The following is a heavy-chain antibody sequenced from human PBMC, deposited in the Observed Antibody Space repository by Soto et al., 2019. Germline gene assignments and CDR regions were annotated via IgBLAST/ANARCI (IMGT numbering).Heavy chain of an antibody. D-gene: IGHD6-6*01. CDR1: VFTVSSYA. V-gene: IGHV3-23*01. CDR3: AKDFIEYSSSSDAFDI. CDR2: ISGSGGST. J-gene: IGHJ3*02. Sequence: GGSLRLSCAAAVFTVSSYARSWVRQAPGKGLEWVSAISGSGGSTYYADSVKGRFTISRDNSKNTLYLQMNSLRAEGTAVYYCAKDFIEYSSSSDAFDIWGQGTMVTVSS.